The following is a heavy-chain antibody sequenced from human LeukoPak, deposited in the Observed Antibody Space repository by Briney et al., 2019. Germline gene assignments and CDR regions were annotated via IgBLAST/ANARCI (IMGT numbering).Heavy chain of an antibody. CDR1: GYTFTSYD. Sequence: ASVKVSCKASGYTFTSYDINWVRQATRQGLEWMGWMNPNSGNTGYAQKFQGRVTMTRNTSISTAYMELSSLRSEDTAVYYCAREQYYYGSGSYTAGSDYYYYYGMDVWGQGTTVTVSS. V-gene: IGHV1-8*01. J-gene: IGHJ6*02. CDR2: MNPNSGNT. D-gene: IGHD3-10*01. CDR3: AREQYYYGSGSYTAGSDYYYYYGMDV.